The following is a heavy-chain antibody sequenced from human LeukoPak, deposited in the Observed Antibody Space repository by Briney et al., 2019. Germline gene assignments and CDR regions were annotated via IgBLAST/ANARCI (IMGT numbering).Heavy chain of an antibody. J-gene: IGHJ4*02. CDR1: GYTFTSYA. Sequence: ASVKVSCKASGYTFTSYAMNWVRQAPGQGLEWMGWINPNSGGTNYAQKFQGRVTMTRDTSISTAYMELSSLRSDDTAVYYCAKATGLLLSMTMDYWGQGTLVTVSS. CDR2: INPNSGGT. CDR3: AKATGLLLSMTMDY. V-gene: IGHV1-2*02. D-gene: IGHD2-2*01.